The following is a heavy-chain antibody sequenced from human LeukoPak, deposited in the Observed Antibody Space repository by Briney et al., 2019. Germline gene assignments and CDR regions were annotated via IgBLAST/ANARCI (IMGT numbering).Heavy chain of an antibody. D-gene: IGHD1-1*01. Sequence: SETLSLTCTVSGGFIHSYYWSWIRQPPGKGLEWIGYISYSGSTYYNPSLKSRVTISLGTSKNQFSLRLTSVTAADTAMYYCARGRNDFDYWGQGTLVTVSS. CDR1: GGFIHSYY. J-gene: IGHJ4*02. V-gene: IGHV4-59*13. CDR2: ISYSGST. CDR3: ARGRNDFDY.